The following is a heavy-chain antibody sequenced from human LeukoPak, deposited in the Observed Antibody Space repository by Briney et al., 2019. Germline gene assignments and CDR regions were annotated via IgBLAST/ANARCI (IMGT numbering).Heavy chain of an antibody. CDR2: IYYSGNT. V-gene: IGHV4-59*08. CDR3: ARNDWGAQTDY. Sequence: SETLSLTCTVSGGSISSYYWSWIRQPPGKGLEWIGYIYYSGNTNYNPSLKSRVTISVDTSKNQFSLKLSSVTAADTAVYYCARNDWGAQTDYWGQGTLVTVSS. CDR1: GGSISSYY. J-gene: IGHJ4*02. D-gene: IGHD2-21*01.